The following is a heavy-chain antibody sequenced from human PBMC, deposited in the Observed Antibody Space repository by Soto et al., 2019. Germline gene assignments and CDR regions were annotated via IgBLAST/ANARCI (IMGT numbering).Heavy chain of an antibody. Sequence: QVQLVQSGAEVKKPGPSVKVSCKASGGTFSSYTISWVRQAPGQGLEWMGRIIPILGIANYAQKFQGRVTITADKSTSTAYMELSSLRSEDTAVYYCASIAVAAPPGAGDYYYYGMDVWGQGTTVTVSS. CDR1: GGTFSSYT. CDR3: ASIAVAAPPGAGDYYYYGMDV. CDR2: IIPILGIA. D-gene: IGHD6-19*01. J-gene: IGHJ6*02. V-gene: IGHV1-69*02.